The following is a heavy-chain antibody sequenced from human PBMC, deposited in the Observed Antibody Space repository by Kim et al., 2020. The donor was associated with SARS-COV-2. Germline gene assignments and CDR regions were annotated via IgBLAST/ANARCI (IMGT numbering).Heavy chain of an antibody. D-gene: IGHD2-2*01. V-gene: IGHV3-15*01. CDR2: IKSKTDGGTV. CDR3: TTVSMR. Sequence: GGSLRLSCAVSGIPFSNDWMNWVRQTPGKGLEWIGRIKSKTDGGTVDYAAPVKGRFTISRDDSKNTLLLLMNSLKTEDSGVYYCTTVSMRWGQGTLVTVS. J-gene: IGHJ4*02. CDR1: GIPFSNDW.